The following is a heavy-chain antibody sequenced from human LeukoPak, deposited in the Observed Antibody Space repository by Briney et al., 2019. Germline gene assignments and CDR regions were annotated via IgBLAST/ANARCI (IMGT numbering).Heavy chain of an antibody. CDR1: GFTFSTYS. J-gene: IGHJ5*02. CDR3: ARVSNP. CDR2: ISSSGSYI. V-gene: IGHV3-21*04. Sequence: TGGSLRLSCAASGFTFSTYSMNWARQAPGKGLEWVSSISSSGSYIYYADSVKGRFTISRDNARNSLFLQMNSLRAGDTAVYYCARVSNPWGQGILVTVSS.